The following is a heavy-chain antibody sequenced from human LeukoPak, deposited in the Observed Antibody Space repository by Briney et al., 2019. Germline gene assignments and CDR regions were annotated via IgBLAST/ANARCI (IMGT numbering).Heavy chain of an antibody. J-gene: IGHJ4*02. V-gene: IGHV3-23*01. CDR1: GFTFSSYG. CDR2: ISGSGGST. CDR3: ASRIYDILTGYRDY. D-gene: IGHD3-9*01. Sequence: PGGSLRLSCAASGFTFSSYGMSWVRQAPGKGLEWVSAISGSGGSTYYADSVKGRFTTSRDNAKNSLYLQMNSLRAEDTAVYYCASRIYDILTGYRDYWGQGTLVTVSS.